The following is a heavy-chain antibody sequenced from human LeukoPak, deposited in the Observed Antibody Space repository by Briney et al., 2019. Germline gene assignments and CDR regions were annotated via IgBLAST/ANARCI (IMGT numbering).Heavy chain of an antibody. CDR1: GFTFDDYA. J-gene: IGHJ6*02. D-gene: IGHD1-26*01. V-gene: IGHV3-9*01. CDR2: ISWNSGSI. CDR3: AKDMGAYYYYGMDV. Sequence: GGSLRLSCAASGFTFDDYAMHWVRQAPGKGLEWVSGISWNSGSIGYADSVKGRFTISRDSAKNSLYLQMNSLRAEDTALYYCAKDMGAYYYYGMDVWGQGTTVTVSS.